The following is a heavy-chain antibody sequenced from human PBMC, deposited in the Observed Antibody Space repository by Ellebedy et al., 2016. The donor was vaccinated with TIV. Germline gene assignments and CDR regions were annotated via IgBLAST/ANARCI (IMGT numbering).Heavy chain of an antibody. V-gene: IGHV4-39*07. J-gene: IGHJ4*02. CDR3: ATGLGYGVLDF. CDR1: GGSISSGSYY. D-gene: IGHD4-17*01. CDR2: VYYSGST. Sequence: MPSETLSLTCNVSGGSISSGSYYWGWVRQPPGKGLEWIGSVYYSGSTYYNPSLKSRVTMSADTSKNQFSLKVTSVTAADTAIYYCATGLGYGVLDFWGQGTLVSVS.